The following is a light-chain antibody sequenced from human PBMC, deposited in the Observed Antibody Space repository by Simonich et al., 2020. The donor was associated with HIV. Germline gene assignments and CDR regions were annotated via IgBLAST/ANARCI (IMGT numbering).Light chain of an antibody. CDR3: HQYNDWPLT. CDR2: GAS. V-gene: IGKV3-15*01. Sequence: EIVMTQSPATLSVSPGERATLSCRAIQSIRSNLAWYQPKPGQAPSRLIYGASTRATGIPARFSGRGSGTEFTLTISSLQSEDFAFYYCHQYNDWPLTFGGGTKVEIK. J-gene: IGKJ4*01. CDR1: QSIRSN.